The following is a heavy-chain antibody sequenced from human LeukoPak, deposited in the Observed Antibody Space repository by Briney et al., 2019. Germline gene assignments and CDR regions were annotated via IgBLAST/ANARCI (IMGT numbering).Heavy chain of an antibody. CDR1: GFTFSSYA. CDR2: ISCSAGST. CDR3: AKAAAGLYYYYYMDV. V-gene: IGHV3-23*01. Sequence: GGSLRLSCAASGFTFSSYAMSWVRQARGKGLDWVCPISCSAGSTFYADSVKGWLNISRDNSKNTLYLQMNSLRAEDTAVYYCAKAAAGLYYYYYMDVWGKGTTVTVSS. D-gene: IGHD6-13*01. J-gene: IGHJ6*03.